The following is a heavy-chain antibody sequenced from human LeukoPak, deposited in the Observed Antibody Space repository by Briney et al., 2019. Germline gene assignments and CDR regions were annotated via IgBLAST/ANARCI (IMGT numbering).Heavy chain of an antibody. D-gene: IGHD3-10*01. Sequence: GSLRLSCAASGFTFSSYSMNWVRQAPGKGLEWVSSISSSSSYIYYADSVKGRFTISRDNAKNSLYLQMNSLRAEDTAVYYCARGGIAAYYYGSGRLAPHYYGMDVWGQGTTVTVSS. CDR3: ARGGIAAYYYGSGRLAPHYYGMDV. CDR2: ISSSSSYI. CDR1: GFTFSSYS. J-gene: IGHJ6*02. V-gene: IGHV3-21*01.